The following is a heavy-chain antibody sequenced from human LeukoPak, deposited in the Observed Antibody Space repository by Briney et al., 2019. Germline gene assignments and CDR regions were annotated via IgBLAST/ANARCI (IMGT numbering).Heavy chain of an antibody. V-gene: IGHV3-23*01. CDR1: GFTFSSYA. CDR2: ISGSGGST. Sequence: GSLRLSCAASGFTFSSYAMSWVRQAPGKGLEWVSAISGSGGSTYYADSVKGPFTISSDNSKTPLYLQMNSLRAEDTAVYYCAKRLYMTTVVSHWGQGTLVTVSS. D-gene: IGHD4-23*01. CDR3: AKRLYMTTVVSH. J-gene: IGHJ4*02.